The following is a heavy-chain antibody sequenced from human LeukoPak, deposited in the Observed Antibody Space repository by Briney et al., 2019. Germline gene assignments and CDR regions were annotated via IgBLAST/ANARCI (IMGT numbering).Heavy chain of an antibody. CDR1: GFTFNTYT. V-gene: IGHV3-48*01. CDR2: ISGSSGII. Sequence: GGSLRLSCAASGFTFNTYTMNWVRQAPGKGLEWVSYISGSSGIIDYADSVRGRFTISRDNAKNSLYLQMNSLRAEDTAVYYCARYRHLGYWGQGTLVTVSS. CDR3: ARYRHLGY. J-gene: IGHJ4*02.